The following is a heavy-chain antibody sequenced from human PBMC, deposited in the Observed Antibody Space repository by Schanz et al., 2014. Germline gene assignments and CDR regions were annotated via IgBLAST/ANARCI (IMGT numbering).Heavy chain of an antibody. J-gene: IGHJ3*01. CDR3: ARDGGRDGYNLAFDV. V-gene: IGHV3-53*01. D-gene: IGHD5-12*01. Sequence: EQLVESGGGLVKPGGSLRLSCAVSGFTVNTNYMSWVRQAPGKGLEWISSMYINSGSTQYADSVKGRFIISRDSSKNTLFLQMNSLRAEDTAVYFCARDGGRDGYNLAFDVWGQGTLVTVSS. CDR1: GFTVNTNY. CDR2: MYINSGST.